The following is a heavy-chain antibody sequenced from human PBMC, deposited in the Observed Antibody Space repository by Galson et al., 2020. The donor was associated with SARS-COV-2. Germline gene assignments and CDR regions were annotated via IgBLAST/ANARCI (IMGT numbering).Heavy chain of an antibody. D-gene: IGHD3-22*01. V-gene: IGHV4-39*07. CDR2: IYYFGTT. J-gene: IGHJ5*02. CDR1: VGSINSSGYY. CDR3: ARDLAYDGFDP. Sequence: SQSLSLTCTVSVGSINSSGYYWSWIRQPPGKGLEWIGSIYYFGTTYYNPSLKSRVTILVETSKNQFSLNENAVTAADTAMYYCARDLAYDGFDPWGQGTLVTVSS.